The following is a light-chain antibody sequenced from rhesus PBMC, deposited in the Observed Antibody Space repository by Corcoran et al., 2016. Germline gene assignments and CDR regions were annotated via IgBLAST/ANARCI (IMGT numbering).Light chain of an antibody. CDR2: GAS. Sequence: ETVVTQSPATLSLSPGERATLSCRASQSVGSYLAWYQQKPGQAPRLLIYGASSRATGIPDRFSGSGFGTEFTLTISSLEPEDVGVYYCQQSSNLWTFGQGTKVEIK. CDR3: QQSSNLWT. J-gene: IGKJ1*01. V-gene: IGKV3-24*04. CDR1: QSVGSY.